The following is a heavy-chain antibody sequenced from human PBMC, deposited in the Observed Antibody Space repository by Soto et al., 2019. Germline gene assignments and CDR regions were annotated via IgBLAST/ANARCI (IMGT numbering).Heavy chain of an antibody. J-gene: IGHJ6*03. CDR2: ISSSGSTI. Sequence: QVQLVESGGGLVKPGGSLRLSCAASGFTFSDYYMSWIRQAPGKGLEWVSYISSSGSTIYYADSVKGRFTISRDNAKKSLYLQMNSLRAEDTAVYYCARVKSSSWDPRDYYYYMDVWGKGTTVTVSS. D-gene: IGHD6-13*01. CDR1: GFTFSDYY. CDR3: ARVKSSSWDPRDYYYYMDV. V-gene: IGHV3-11*01.